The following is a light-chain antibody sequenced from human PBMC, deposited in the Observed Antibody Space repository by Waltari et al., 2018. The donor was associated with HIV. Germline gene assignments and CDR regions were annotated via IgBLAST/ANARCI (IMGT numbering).Light chain of an antibody. J-gene: IGLJ3*02. CDR3: AAWDDSLNGWV. CDR2: SNN. V-gene: IGLV1-44*01. Sequence: QSVLTQPPSASGTPGQRVTISCSGSRFNIGSTTVNWYQQLPGTAPKLLIYSNNQRPSGVPDRFSGSKSGTSASLTISGLQSEDEADYYCAAWDDSLNGWVFGGGTKLTVL. CDR1: RFNIGSTT.